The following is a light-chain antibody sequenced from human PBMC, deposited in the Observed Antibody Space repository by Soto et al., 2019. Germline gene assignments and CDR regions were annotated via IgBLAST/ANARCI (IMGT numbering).Light chain of an antibody. J-gene: IGLJ3*02. CDR2: DIS. Sequence: QSVLTQPRSVSGSPGQSVTISCTGTSSDVGGYNYVSWYQQHPGNAPKLMIYDISKRPSGVPDRFSGSKSGNTASLTISGLQAEDEADYYCCSSVGSYTSVFGGGTKVTVL. CDR3: CSSVGSYTSV. CDR1: SSDVGGYNY. V-gene: IGLV2-11*01.